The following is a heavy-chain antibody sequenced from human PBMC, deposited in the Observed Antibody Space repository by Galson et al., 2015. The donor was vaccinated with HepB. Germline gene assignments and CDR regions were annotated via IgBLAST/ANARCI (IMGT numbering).Heavy chain of an antibody. CDR3: ARDTSSSGYYYLDY. V-gene: IGHV3-11*05. CDR1: GFTFSDYY. CDR2: ISSSSSYT. Sequence: SLRLSCAASGFTFSDYYMSWIRQAPGKGLEWVSYISSSSSYTNYADSVKGRFTISRDNAKNSLYLQMNSLRAEDTAVYYCARDTSSSGYYYLDYWGQGTLVTVSS. J-gene: IGHJ4*02. D-gene: IGHD3-22*01.